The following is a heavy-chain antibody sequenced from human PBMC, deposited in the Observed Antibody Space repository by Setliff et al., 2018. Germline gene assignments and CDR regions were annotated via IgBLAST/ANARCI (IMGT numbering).Heavy chain of an antibody. Sequence: GGSLRLSCAASGFTFSSYSMNWVRQAPGKGLEWVSYITSSSVTIYYADSVKGRFTISRDNAKNSLYLQMNSLRAEDTAVYYCARDEDYFDTSGYPDNWGQGTLVTVSS. D-gene: IGHD3-22*01. V-gene: IGHV3-48*01. CDR3: ARDEDYFDTSGYPDN. J-gene: IGHJ4*02. CDR1: GFTFSSYS. CDR2: ITSSSVTI.